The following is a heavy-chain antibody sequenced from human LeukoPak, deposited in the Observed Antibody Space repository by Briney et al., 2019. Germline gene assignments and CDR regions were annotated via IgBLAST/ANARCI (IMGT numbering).Heavy chain of an antibody. Sequence: GGSLRLSCAASGFTFSSYAMSWVRQAPGKGLEWVSAISGSGGSTYYADSVKGRFTISRDNSKNTLHLQMNSLRAEDTAVYYCAKPATVTTSGYYFDYWGQGTLVTVSS. J-gene: IGHJ4*02. CDR2: ISGSGGST. D-gene: IGHD4-17*01. CDR1: GFTFSSYA. CDR3: AKPATVTTSGYYFDY. V-gene: IGHV3-23*01.